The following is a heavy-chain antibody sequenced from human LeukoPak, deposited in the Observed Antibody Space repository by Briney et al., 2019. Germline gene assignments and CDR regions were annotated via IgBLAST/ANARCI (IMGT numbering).Heavy chain of an antibody. CDR1: EFSASNYW. Sequence: PGGSLRLSCVVSEFSASNYWMSWVRQAPGKGLEWVSSITSGGDYIYYADSVKGRFTTSRDNAKNSLSLQLNSLRVEDTAVYYCARGHYDVLAASYKWTPDYWGQGTLVTVSS. CDR2: ITSGGDYI. D-gene: IGHD3-9*01. J-gene: IGHJ4*02. V-gene: IGHV3-21*01. CDR3: ARGHYDVLAASYKWTPDY.